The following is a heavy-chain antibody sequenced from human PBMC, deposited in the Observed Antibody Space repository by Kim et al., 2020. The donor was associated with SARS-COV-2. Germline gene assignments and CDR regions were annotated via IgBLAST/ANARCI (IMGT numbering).Heavy chain of an antibody. J-gene: IGHJ4*02. CDR1: GYSFTSYW. CDR2: IDPSDSYT. V-gene: IGHV5-10-1*01. D-gene: IGHD3-10*01. Sequence: GESLKISCKGSGYSFTSYWISWVRQMPGKGLEWMGRIDPSDSYTNYSPSFQGHVTISADKSISTAYLQWSSLKASDTAMYYCARLDQSITMVRGLDYWGQGTLVTVSS. CDR3: ARLDQSITMVRGLDY.